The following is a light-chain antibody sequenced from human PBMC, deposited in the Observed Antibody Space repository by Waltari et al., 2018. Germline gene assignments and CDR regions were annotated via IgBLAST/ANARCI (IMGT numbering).Light chain of an antibody. CDR1: SSNIGSNV. J-gene: IGLJ2*01. V-gene: IGLV1-47*01. CDR3: AAWDDKLGGRWE. CDR2: RND. Sequence: QSVLTQPPSASGTPGQRVTISCSGSSSNIGSNVVNWYQQVPGTTPKLLIYRNDQRPSGVPDRFSGSKSVTSASLAISGLRSEDEADYYCAAWDDKLGGRWEFGGGTKLTVL.